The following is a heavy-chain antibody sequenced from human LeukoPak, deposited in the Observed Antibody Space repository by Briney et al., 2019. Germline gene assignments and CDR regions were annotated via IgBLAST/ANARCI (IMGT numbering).Heavy chain of an antibody. J-gene: IGHJ5*02. V-gene: IGHV1-2*02. CDR2: INPNSGGT. D-gene: IGHD2-2*01. CDR1: GYTFTGYY. CDR3: ARSSPIVVVPAAGNWFDP. Sequence: ASVKVSCKASGYTFTGYYMHWVRQAPGQGLEWMGWINPNSGGTNYAQKFQGRVTMTRDTSISTAYMELSRLRSDDTAVYYCARSSPIVVVPAAGNWFDPWGQGTLVTVSS.